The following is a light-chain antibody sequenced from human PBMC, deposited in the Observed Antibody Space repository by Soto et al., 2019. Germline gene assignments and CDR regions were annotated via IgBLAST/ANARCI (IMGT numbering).Light chain of an antibody. Sequence: EIVLTQSPGTLSLSPGERVTLSCGASQRIDRRYLAWYQQKPGQAPRLLIFGTSNRAAGIPDKFIGGGAGTAFTLTISRLEPEDFAVYFCQQYSNSPLTFGGGTKVDIK. CDR3: QQYSNSPLT. CDR2: GTS. CDR1: QRIDRRY. V-gene: IGKV3-20*01. J-gene: IGKJ4*01.